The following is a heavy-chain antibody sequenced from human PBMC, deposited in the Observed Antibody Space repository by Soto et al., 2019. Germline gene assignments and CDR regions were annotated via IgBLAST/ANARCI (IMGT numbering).Heavy chain of an antibody. D-gene: IGHD3-22*01. CDR3: ARQIYDSDTGPNFQYYFDS. J-gene: IGHJ4*02. Sequence: GESLKISCKGSGYSFAGYWITWVRQKPGKGIEWMGRIDPSDSQTYYSPSFRGHVTISVTKSITTVFLQWSSLRASDTAMYYCARQIYDSDTGPNFQYYFDSWGQGTPVTVSS. V-gene: IGHV5-10-1*01. CDR2: IDPSDSQT. CDR1: GYSFAGYW.